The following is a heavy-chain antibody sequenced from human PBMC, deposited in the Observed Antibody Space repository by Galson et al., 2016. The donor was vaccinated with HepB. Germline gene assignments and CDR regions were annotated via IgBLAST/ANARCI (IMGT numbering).Heavy chain of an antibody. D-gene: IGHD3-22*01. CDR2: ISYAGNIQ. J-gene: IGHJ6*02. CDR1: GFTFSSFA. Sequence: SLRLSCAASGFTFSSFAMHWVRQAPGKGLEWVAVISYAGNIQYYADSVKGRFTISRDNSKNTLYLQMNSLRAEDTAIYYCAKDGRNYYYDDRAPLGMDVWGQGTTVTVSS. V-gene: IGHV3-30*18. CDR3: AKDGRNYYYDDRAPLGMDV.